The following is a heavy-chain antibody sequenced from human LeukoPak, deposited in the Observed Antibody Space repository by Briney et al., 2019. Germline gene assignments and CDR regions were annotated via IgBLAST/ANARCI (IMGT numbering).Heavy chain of an antibody. Sequence: GGSLRLSCVVSGFNFDDYYMSWVRQAPGKRLEWVADIRHDGSDVYNVDSVRGRFTISRDNAKNSVFLQMNSLKDEDTAVYYCARDLDIVVVPASWFYPWGQGTLVTVSS. CDR1: GFNFDDYY. CDR2: IRHDGSDV. CDR3: ARDLDIVVVPASWFYP. J-gene: IGHJ5*02. D-gene: IGHD2-2*03. V-gene: IGHV3-7*01.